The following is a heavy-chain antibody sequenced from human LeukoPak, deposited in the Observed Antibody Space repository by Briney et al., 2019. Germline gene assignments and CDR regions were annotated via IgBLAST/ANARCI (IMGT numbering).Heavy chain of an antibody. J-gene: IGHJ4*02. D-gene: IGHD6-6*01. CDR1: GGSFSGYY. Sequence: SETLSLTCAVYGGSFSGYYWSWIRQPPGKGLEWIGEINHSGSTNYNPSLKSRVTISVDTSKNQFSLKLSSVTAADTAVYYCARGEIAARTFAYWGQGTLVTVSS. V-gene: IGHV4-34*01. CDR2: INHSGST. CDR3: ARGEIAARTFAY.